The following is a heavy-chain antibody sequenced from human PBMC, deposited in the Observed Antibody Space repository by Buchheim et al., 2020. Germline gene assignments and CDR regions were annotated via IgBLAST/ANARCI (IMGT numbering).Heavy chain of an antibody. CDR2: IRSKTNNYAT. D-gene: IGHD1-7*01. Sequence: EVQLVESGGGLVQPGGSLRLSCAASGFTFSDSAMHWVRQASGKGLEWVGRIRSKTNNYATGYATSVKGRFSIVRDEAKNTAYLQMNSLKTEDTAVYFCTSDAPSILVPGTYLDYWGQGTL. V-gene: IGHV3-73*02. CDR1: GFTFSDSA. J-gene: IGHJ4*02. CDR3: TSDAPSILVPGTYLDY.